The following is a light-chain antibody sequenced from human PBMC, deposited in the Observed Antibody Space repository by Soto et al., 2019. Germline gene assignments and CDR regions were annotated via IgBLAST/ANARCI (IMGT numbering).Light chain of an antibody. CDR2: GNN. J-gene: IGLJ2*01. Sequence: QSVLTQPPSASGTPGQRVTISCSGSSSNIGRNTVIWYQHLPGTAPKLLIYGNNQRPSGVPDRFSGSKSGTSGSLDISGLQSEDEAHYYCAAWDDSLNGHVVFGGGTKLTVL. CDR1: SSNIGRNT. V-gene: IGLV1-44*01. CDR3: AAWDDSLNGHVV.